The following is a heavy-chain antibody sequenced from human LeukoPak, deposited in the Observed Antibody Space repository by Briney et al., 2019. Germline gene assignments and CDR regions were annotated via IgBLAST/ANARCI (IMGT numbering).Heavy chain of an antibody. Sequence: ASVKVSCKASGYTFTSYGISWVRQAPGQGLEWMGWISAYNGNTNYAQKLQGRVTMTTDTSTSTAYMELRSLRSDDTAVYYCARVRGYYYDSSGPWVWDWGQGTLVTVSS. J-gene: IGHJ4*02. CDR1: GYTFTSYG. D-gene: IGHD3-22*01. V-gene: IGHV1-18*01. CDR3: ARVRGYYYDSSGPWVWD. CDR2: ISAYNGNT.